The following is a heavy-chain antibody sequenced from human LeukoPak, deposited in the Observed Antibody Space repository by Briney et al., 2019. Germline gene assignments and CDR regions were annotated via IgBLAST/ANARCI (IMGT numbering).Heavy chain of an antibody. J-gene: IGHJ6*02. V-gene: IGHV3-30*18. CDR1: GFTFSSYG. CDR2: ISYDGSNK. D-gene: IGHD6-19*01. Sequence: GGSLRLSCAASGFTFSSYGMHWVRQAPGKGLEWVAVISYDGSNKYYADSVKGRFTISRDNSKNTLYLQMNSLRAEDTAVYYCAKDQWGYSSGWYGMDVWGQGTTVTVSS. CDR3: AKDQWGYSSGWYGMDV.